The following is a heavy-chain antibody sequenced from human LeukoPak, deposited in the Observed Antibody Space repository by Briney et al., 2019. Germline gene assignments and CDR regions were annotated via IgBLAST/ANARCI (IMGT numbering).Heavy chain of an antibody. V-gene: IGHV4-31*03. CDR3: ARGYYYYDSSGYYMPHAFDI. CDR2: IYYSGST. Sequence: PSQTLSLTCTVSGGSIRSGGYSWSWIRQHPGKGLEWIGYIYYSGSTNYNPSLKSRVTISVDTSKNQFSLKLSSVTAADTAVYYCARGYYYYDSSGYYMPHAFDIWGQGTMVTVSS. D-gene: IGHD3-22*01. J-gene: IGHJ3*02. CDR1: GGSIRSGGYS.